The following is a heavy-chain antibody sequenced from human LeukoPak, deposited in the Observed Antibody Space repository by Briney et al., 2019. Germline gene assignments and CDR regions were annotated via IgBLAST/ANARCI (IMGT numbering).Heavy chain of an antibody. CDR1: GFTFSSFG. CDR3: ATAYSMIMVAIPLYFDF. Sequence: PGGSLRLSCAASGFTFSSFGMTWVRQAPGKGLEWVSSISDSGDNTYYADSVRGRFTISRDNSENTLYLQVSSLRAEDTAVYYCATAYSMIMVAIPLYFDFWGQGTLVTVSS. V-gene: IGHV3-23*01. D-gene: IGHD3-22*01. CDR2: ISDSGDNT. J-gene: IGHJ4*02.